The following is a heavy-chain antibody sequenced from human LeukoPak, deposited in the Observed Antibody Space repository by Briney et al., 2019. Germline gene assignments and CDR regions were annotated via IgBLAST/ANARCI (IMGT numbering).Heavy chain of an antibody. Sequence: SETLSLTCTVSGGSISSYYWSWIRQPPGKGLEWIGYIYYSGSTNYKPSLKSRVTISVETSKNQFSLKLSSVTAADTAVYYCGRGIQLWLAVGFYFDYWGQGTLVTVP. CDR1: GGSISSYY. CDR2: IYYSGST. D-gene: IGHD5-18*01. J-gene: IGHJ4*02. CDR3: GRGIQLWLAVGFYFDY. V-gene: IGHV4-59*08.